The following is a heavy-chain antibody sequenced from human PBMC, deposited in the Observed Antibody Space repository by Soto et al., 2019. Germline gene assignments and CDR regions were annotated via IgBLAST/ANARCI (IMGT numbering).Heavy chain of an antibody. Sequence: EVQLVESGGGLVQPGGSLRLSCAASGFTFSSYSMNWVRQAPGKGLEWVSYISSSSSTIYYADSVKGRFPISRDNAKNSLYLQMNSLRAEDTAVYYCARDSRDIVVVVAATAVDYWGQGTLVTVSS. CDR1: GFTFSSYS. CDR2: ISSSSSTI. CDR3: ARDSRDIVVVVAATAVDY. J-gene: IGHJ4*02. V-gene: IGHV3-48*01. D-gene: IGHD2-15*01.